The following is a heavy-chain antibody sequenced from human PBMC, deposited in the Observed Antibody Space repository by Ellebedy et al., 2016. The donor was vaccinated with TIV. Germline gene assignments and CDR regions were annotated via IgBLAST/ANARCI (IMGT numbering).Heavy chain of an antibody. CDR1: GGTFSSYA. CDR2: IIPIYGAF. Sequence: AASVKVSCKASGGTFSSYASSWVRQAPGQGLEWMGGIIPIYGAFNYAQKFQGRVTVSADKSTSTAYMELSSLRSDDTAVYYCARVPPLYGDFFPHWYFDLWGRGTLVTVSS. D-gene: IGHD4-17*01. V-gene: IGHV1-69*06. CDR3: ARVPPLYGDFFPHWYFDL. J-gene: IGHJ2*01.